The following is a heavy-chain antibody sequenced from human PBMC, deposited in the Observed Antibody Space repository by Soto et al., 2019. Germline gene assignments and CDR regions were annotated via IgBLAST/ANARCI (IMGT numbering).Heavy chain of an antibody. Sequence: ASVKVSCKASGYTFTGYYMHWVRQAPGQGLEWMGWINPNSGGTNYAQKFQGRVTMTRDTSISTAYMELSRLRSDDTAVYYCARDPYDYVWGSYRLPYYYYSGMDVWGQGTTVTVSS. CDR2: INPNSGGT. CDR1: GYTFTGYY. D-gene: IGHD3-16*02. V-gene: IGHV1-2*02. CDR3: ARDPYDYVWGSYRLPYYYYSGMDV. J-gene: IGHJ6*02.